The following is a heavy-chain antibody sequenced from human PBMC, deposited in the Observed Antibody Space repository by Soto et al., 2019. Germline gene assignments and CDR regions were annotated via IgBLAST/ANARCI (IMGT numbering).Heavy chain of an antibody. CDR3: AKSLAAAANDAFDI. J-gene: IGHJ3*02. D-gene: IGHD6-13*01. Sequence: QVQLVESGGGVVQPGRSLRLSCAASGFTFSSYGMHWVRQARGKGLEWVAVISYDGSNKYYADSVKGRFTISRDNSKNTLYLQMNSLRAEDTAVYYCAKSLAAAANDAFDIWGQGTMVTVSS. V-gene: IGHV3-30*18. CDR1: GFTFSSYG. CDR2: ISYDGSNK.